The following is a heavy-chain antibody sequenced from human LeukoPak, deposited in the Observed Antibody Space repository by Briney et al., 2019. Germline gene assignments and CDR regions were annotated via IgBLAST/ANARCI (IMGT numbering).Heavy chain of an antibody. Sequence: ASVKVSCKASGYTFTSYGISWVRQAPGQGLEWMGWISAYNGNTNYAQKLQGRVTMTTDTSTSTAYMELRSLRSDDAAVYYCARGKGSGSVYGGPLEYWGQGTLVTVSS. CDR1: GYTFTSYG. J-gene: IGHJ4*02. CDR2: ISAYNGNT. D-gene: IGHD3-10*01. V-gene: IGHV1-18*01. CDR3: ARGKGSGSVYGGPLEY.